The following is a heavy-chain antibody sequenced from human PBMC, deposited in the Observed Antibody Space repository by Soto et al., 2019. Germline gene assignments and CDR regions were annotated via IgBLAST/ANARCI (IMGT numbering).Heavy chain of an antibody. Sequence: GSLRLSCAASGFTFNRYSMTWVRQAPGKGLEWIGSIYYSGSTYYNPSLKSRVTISVDTSKNQFSLNLSSVTAADTAVYYCARLVQYQTNYYYYYCMDVWGKGTTVTVSS. J-gene: IGHJ6*03. CDR3: ARLVQYQTNYYYYYCMDV. D-gene: IGHD2-2*01. CDR1: GFTFNRYS. V-gene: IGHV4-39*01. CDR2: IYYSGST.